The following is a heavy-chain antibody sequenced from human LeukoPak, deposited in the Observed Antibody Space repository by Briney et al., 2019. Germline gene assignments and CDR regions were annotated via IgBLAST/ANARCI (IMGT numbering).Heavy chain of an antibody. J-gene: IGHJ4*02. CDR3: ARDRGRWLPNYYFDY. CDR2: IIPIFGTA. Sequence: SVKVSCKASGGTFSSYAISWVRQAPGQGLEWMGGIIPIFGTANYAQKFQGRVTITADKSTSTAYMELSSLRSEDTAVYYCARDRGRWLPNYYFDYWGQGTLVTVSS. V-gene: IGHV1-69*06. D-gene: IGHD5-24*01. CDR1: GGTFSSYA.